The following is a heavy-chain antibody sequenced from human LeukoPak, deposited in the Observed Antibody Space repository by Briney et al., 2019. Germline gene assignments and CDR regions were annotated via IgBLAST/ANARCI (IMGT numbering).Heavy chain of an antibody. Sequence: ASVKVSCKASGYAFNDIYFNWVRQAPGQGLEWMGWINPNSGARIYSQKFQGRVTMDTSVSTVYTELSSLTSDDTAVYYCATSTSVTHTRDPWGQGTLVTVSS. D-gene: IGHD5/OR15-5a*01. CDR2: INPNSGAR. V-gene: IGHV1-2*02. CDR1: GYAFNDIY. CDR3: ATSTSVTHTRDP. J-gene: IGHJ5*02.